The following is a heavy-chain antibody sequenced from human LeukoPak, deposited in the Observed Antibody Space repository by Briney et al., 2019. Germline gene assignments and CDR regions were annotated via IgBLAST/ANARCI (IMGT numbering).Heavy chain of an antibody. J-gene: IGHJ4*02. CDR3: AKDPRASGGHYFDS. CDR2: IRDSGGST. CDR1: RFTFSSYA. D-gene: IGHD3-16*01. V-gene: IGHV3-23*01. Sequence: PGGSLRLSCSASRFTFSSYAMMWVRQAPGKGPEWVSGIRDSGGSTYYADSVKGRFTVSRDNSKNTLYLQMNSLPAEDTAIYYCAKDPRASGGHYFDSWGQGTLVTVSS.